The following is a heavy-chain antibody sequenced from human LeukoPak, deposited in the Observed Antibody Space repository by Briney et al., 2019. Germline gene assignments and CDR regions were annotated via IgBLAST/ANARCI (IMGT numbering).Heavy chain of an antibody. CDR1: GFSFSDYS. D-gene: IGHD5-24*01. CDR3: TRGVEMTTISPYY. Sequence: PGGSLRLSCAASGFSFSDYSISWFRQAPGKGLEWVGFIRNRTYGGTTEYAASVKGRFTILSDESTSIAYLQMNSLKTEDTAMYYCTRGVEMTTISPYYWGQGTLVTVSS. V-gene: IGHV3-49*03. CDR2: IRNRTYGGTT. J-gene: IGHJ4*02.